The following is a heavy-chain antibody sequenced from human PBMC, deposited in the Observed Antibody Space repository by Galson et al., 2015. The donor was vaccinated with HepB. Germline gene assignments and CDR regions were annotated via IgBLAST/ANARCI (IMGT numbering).Heavy chain of an antibody. CDR1: GFTFSSYG. CDR2: IWYDGSDK. V-gene: IGHV3-33*01. Sequence: SLRLSCAASGFTFSSYGMHWVRQAPGKGLEWVAVIWYDGSDKYYADSVKGRFTISRDNSKNTLYLQMNSLRAEDTAVYYCARDRAAAGTGGFDYWGQGTLVTVSS. J-gene: IGHJ4*02. D-gene: IGHD6-13*01. CDR3: ARDRAAAGTGGFDY.